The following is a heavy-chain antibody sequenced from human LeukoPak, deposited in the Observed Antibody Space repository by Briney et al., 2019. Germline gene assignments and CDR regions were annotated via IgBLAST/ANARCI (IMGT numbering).Heavy chain of an antibody. D-gene: IGHD1-26*01. Sequence: GGSLRLSCAASGFTFSSYSMNWVRQAPGKGLEWVSSISSSSSYIYYADSVKGRFTISRDNAKNSLYLQMNSLRAEDTAVYYCARDGEAGAREFDYWGQGTLVTVSS. CDR1: GFTFSSYS. V-gene: IGHV3-21*01. CDR3: ARDGEAGAREFDY. J-gene: IGHJ4*02. CDR2: ISSSSSYI.